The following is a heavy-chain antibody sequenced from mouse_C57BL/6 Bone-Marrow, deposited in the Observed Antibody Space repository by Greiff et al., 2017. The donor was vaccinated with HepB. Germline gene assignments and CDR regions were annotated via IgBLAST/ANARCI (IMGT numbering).Heavy chain of an antibody. D-gene: IGHD1-1*01. J-gene: IGHJ1*03. CDR2: ISDGGSYT. V-gene: IGHV5-4*03. Sequence: EVMLVESGGGLVKPGGSLKLSCAASGFTFSSYAMSWVRQTPEKRLEWVATISDGGSYTYYPDNVKGRFTISRDNAKNNLYLQMSHLKSEDTAMYYCARVSDYYGSLYWYLDVWGTGTTVTVSS. CDR1: GFTFSSYA. CDR3: ARVSDYYGSLYWYLDV.